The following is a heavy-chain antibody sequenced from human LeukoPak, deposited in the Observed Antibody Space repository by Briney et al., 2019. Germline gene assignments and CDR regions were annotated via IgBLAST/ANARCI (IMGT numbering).Heavy chain of an antibody. CDR3: ARDSIITPLPLY. CDR1: GFTFSSYW. Sequence: PGGSLRLSCAASGFTFSSYWMHWVRQAPGKGLVWVSRINSDGSSTSYADSVKGRSTISRDNAKNTLYLQMNSLRAEDTAVYYCARDSIITPLPLYWGQGTLVTVSS. D-gene: IGHD3-10*01. J-gene: IGHJ4*02. V-gene: IGHV3-74*01. CDR2: INSDGSST.